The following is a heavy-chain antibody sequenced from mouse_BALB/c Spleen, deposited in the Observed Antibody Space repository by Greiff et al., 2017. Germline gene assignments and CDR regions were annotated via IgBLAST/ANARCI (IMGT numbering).Heavy chain of an antibody. V-gene: IGHV1-28*01. CDR3: ATGGGDY. D-gene: IGHD4-1*01. CDR2: IDPFNGGT. Sequence: EVQLQQSGPELIKPGASVKISCKASGYSFTSYYMHWVKQSHGKSLEWIGYIDPFNGGTSYNQKFKCKATLTVDKSSSTAYMHLSSLTSEDSAVYYCATGGGDYWGQGTSVTVSS. CDR1: GYSFTSYY. J-gene: IGHJ4*01.